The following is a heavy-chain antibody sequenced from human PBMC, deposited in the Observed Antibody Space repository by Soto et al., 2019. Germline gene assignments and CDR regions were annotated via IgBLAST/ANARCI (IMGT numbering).Heavy chain of an antibody. Sequence: QVQLVQSGAEVKKPGSSVKVSCKASGGTFSSYAISWVQQAPGQGLEWMGGIIPIFGTANYAQKFQGRVTITADESTSTAYMELSSLRSEDTAVYYCARAGTAMADDAFDIWGQGTMVTVSS. CDR3: ARAGTAMADDAFDI. J-gene: IGHJ3*02. CDR1: GGTFSSYA. V-gene: IGHV1-69*12. D-gene: IGHD5-18*01. CDR2: IIPIFGTA.